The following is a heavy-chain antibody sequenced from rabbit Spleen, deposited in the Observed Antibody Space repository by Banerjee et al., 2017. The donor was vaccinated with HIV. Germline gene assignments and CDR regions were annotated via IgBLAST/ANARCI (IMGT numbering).Heavy chain of an antibody. CDR2: IYAGSSGST. J-gene: IGHJ4*01. CDR3: VRDYTHDYGGGARFDL. V-gene: IGHV1S45*01. D-gene: IGHD2-1*01. Sequence: QEQLVESGGGLVQPGGSLKLSCKASGFDFSSYGVSWVRQAPGKGLEWIACIYAGSSGSTYYASWAKGRFTISKTSSTTVTLQMTSLTAADTATYFCVRDYTHDYGGGARFDLWGPGTLVTVS. CDR1: GFDFSSYG.